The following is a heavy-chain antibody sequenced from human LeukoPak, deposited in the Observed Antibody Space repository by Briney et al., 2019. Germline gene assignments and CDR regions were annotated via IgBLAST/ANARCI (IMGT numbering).Heavy chain of an antibody. D-gene: IGHD6-13*01. CDR1: GGSLSGYY. CDR3: ARGGLYSSSWYRY. CDR2: INHSGST. Sequence: SETLSLTCGVYGGSLSGYYWNWIRQPPGKGLEWIGEINHSGSTNYNPSLKSRVTISVDTSKNQFSLKLSSVTAADTAVYYCARGGLYSSSWYRYWGQGTLVTVSS. J-gene: IGHJ4*02. V-gene: IGHV4-34*01.